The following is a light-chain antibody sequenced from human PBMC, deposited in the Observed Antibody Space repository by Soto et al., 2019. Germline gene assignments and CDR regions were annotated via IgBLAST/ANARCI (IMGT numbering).Light chain of an antibody. J-gene: IGKJ4*01. CDR3: QQYGSSPS. CDR1: QSVSTNY. V-gene: IGKV3D-20*01. Sequence: ELVLTESPATLCLSPGDRATISGGASQSVSTNYVAWYQQKPGLAPRLLIYDASTRATGISGRFSGSGSGTDFTLTISRLEPEDFAVYYCQQYGSSPSFGGGTKVDIK. CDR2: DAS.